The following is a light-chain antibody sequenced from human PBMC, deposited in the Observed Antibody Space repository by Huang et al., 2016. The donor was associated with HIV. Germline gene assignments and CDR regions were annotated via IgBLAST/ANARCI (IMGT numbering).Light chain of an antibody. CDR2: AAS. V-gene: IGKV1-NL1*01. CDR3: QQYFSPLPIT. J-gene: IGKJ5*01. Sequence: DIQMTQSPSSLSASVGDRVTITCRASQDITKSVAWYQQKPGKAPNLLLYAASRLESGVPSRFRGSGSETIYTLTIDNLQPEDSAVYFCQQYFSPLPITFGQGTRLEI. CDR1: QDITKS.